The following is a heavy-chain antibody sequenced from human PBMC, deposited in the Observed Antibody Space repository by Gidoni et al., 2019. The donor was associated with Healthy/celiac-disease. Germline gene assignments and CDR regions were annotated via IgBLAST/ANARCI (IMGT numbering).Heavy chain of an antibody. Sequence: VQLVQSGAEVKKTGASVKLSCKAYGYTIINYSIHWVRQAPGQRLEWLVWINDGNGNTKYSQMFQGRVTITRDTSASTAYMELSSLRSEDTAVYYCAGNCTTGVCPYRHWGQGTLVTVSS. D-gene: IGHD2-8*01. CDR2: INDGNGNT. V-gene: IGHV1-3*01. J-gene: IGHJ1*01. CDR1: GYTIINYS. CDR3: AGNCTTGVCPYRH.